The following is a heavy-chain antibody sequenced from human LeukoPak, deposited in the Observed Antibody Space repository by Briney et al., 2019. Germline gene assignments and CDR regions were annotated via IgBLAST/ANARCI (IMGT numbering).Heavy chain of an antibody. Sequence: SQTLSLTCAVSGGSISSGGYSWSWIRQPPGKGLEWIGYIYHSGSTYYNPSLKSRVTISVDRSKNQFSLKLSSVTAADTAVYYCARQREVAAQNWFDPWGQGTLVTVSS. CDR3: ARQREVAAQNWFDP. CDR2: IYHSGST. CDR1: GGSISSGGYS. D-gene: IGHD6-6*01. V-gene: IGHV4-30-2*01. J-gene: IGHJ5*02.